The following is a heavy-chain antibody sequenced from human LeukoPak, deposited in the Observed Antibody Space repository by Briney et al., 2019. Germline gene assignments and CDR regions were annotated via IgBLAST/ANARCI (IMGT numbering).Heavy chain of an antibody. CDR3: ARAVQLERPPPLIGYYYMDV. CDR2: INPSGGSI. J-gene: IGHJ6*03. D-gene: IGHD1-1*01. V-gene: IGHV1-46*01. Sequence: ASVKVSCKASGHIFTSYYMYWVRQAPGQGLEWMGIINPSGGSIRYAQKFQGRVTMTRDTSTSTVYMELSSLRSEDTAVYYCARAVQLERPPPLIGYYYMDVWGKGTTVTVSS. CDR1: GHIFTSYY.